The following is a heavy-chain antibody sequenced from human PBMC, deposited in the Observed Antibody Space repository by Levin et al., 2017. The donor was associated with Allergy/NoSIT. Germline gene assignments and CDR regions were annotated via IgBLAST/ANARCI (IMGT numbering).Heavy chain of an antibody. Sequence: GGSLRLSCAASGFTFNRYAMSWVRQAPGKGLEWVSGISGSGGASYYADSVKGRFTISRDTSKTTLYLQMNSLRAEDTAVYFCAKDLVAATNTRYYCDHWGQGSLVTVSS. CDR2: ISGSGGAS. V-gene: IGHV3-23*01. J-gene: IGHJ4*02. D-gene: IGHD5-12*01. CDR1: GFTFNRYA. CDR3: AKDLVAATNTRYYCDH.